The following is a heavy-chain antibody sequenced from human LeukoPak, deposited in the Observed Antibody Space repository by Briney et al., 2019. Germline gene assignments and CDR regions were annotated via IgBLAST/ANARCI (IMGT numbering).Heavy chain of an antibody. CDR2: ISSSSSYI. V-gene: IGHV3-21*01. Sequence: PGGSLRLSCAASGFTFSSYSMTWVRQAPGKGLEWVSSISSSSSYIYYADSVKGRFTISRDNAKNSLYLQMNSLRAEDTAVYYCASPLRGYSYGYDYWGQGTLVTVSS. CDR3: ASPLRGYSYGYDY. J-gene: IGHJ4*02. CDR1: GFTFSSYS. D-gene: IGHD5-18*01.